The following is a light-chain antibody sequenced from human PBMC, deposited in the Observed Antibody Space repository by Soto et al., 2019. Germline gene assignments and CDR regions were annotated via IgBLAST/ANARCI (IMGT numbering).Light chain of an antibody. V-gene: IGKV1-8*01. CDR2: AAS. CDR3: QQYYTYPPT. CDR1: QGISSY. Sequence: ALRMTQSPSSFSASTGDRITITCRASQGISSYLAWYQQKPGKAPKLLMYAASTLQSGVPSRFVGSGSGTDFTLTISCLQSDDFATYYCQQYYTYPPTFGQGTKVEIK. J-gene: IGKJ1*01.